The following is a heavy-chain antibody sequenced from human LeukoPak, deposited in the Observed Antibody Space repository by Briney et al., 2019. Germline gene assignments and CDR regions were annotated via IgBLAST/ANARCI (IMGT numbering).Heavy chain of an antibody. V-gene: IGHV1-2*02. CDR3: AGAGDSSGYYFGYMDV. Sequence: ASVKVSCKASGYTFTGYYMHWVRQAPGQGLEWMGWINPNGGGTNYAQKFQGRVTMTRDTSISTAYMELSRLRSDDTAVYYCAGAGDSSGYYFGYMDVWGKGTTVTISS. J-gene: IGHJ6*03. D-gene: IGHD3-22*01. CDR1: GYTFTGYY. CDR2: INPNGGGT.